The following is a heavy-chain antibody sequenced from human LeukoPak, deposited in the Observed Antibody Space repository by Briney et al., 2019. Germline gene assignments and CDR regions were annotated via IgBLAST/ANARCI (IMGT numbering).Heavy chain of an antibody. D-gene: IGHD4-23*01. CDR1: GYTFTNYA. V-gene: IGHV1-3*01. J-gene: IGHJ4*02. CDR3: ARDYGVNSPVFAY. Sequence: ASVKVSCKASGYTFTNYAMHWVRQAPGQRLEWMGWINAGSGNTNYSQKFQGRVTITRDTSASTAYMELSSLRSEDTAVYYCARDYGVNSPVFAYWGQGTLVTVSS. CDR2: INAGSGNT.